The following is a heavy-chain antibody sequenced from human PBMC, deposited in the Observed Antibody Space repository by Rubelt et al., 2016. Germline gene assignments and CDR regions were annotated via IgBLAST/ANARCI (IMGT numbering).Heavy chain of an antibody. Sequence: QVQLVESGGGVVQPGRSLRLSCAASGFTFSSYAVHWVRQAPGKGLEWVALMSSDGNDKYYPDSVKGRFTISRDNSKNTLYLQMNSLRAEDTAVYYCARELAEHAFDIWGQGTMVTVSS. CDR2: MSSDGNDK. V-gene: IGHV3-30*04. CDR3: ARELAEHAFDI. J-gene: IGHJ3*02. CDR1: GFTFSSYA. D-gene: IGHD1-14*01.